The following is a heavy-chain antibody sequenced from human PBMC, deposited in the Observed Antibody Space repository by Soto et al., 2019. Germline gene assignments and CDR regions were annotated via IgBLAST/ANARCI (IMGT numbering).Heavy chain of an antibody. D-gene: IGHD3-9*01. Sequence: GESLKISCKGSGYGFTSYWISWVRQMPGKGLEWMGRIDPSDSYTNYSPSFQGHVTISADKSISTAYLQWSSLKASDTAMYYCARSPNDISSYGMDVWGQGTTVTVSS. CDR2: IDPSDSYT. CDR3: ARSPNDISSYGMDV. CDR1: GYGFTSYW. V-gene: IGHV5-10-1*01. J-gene: IGHJ6*02.